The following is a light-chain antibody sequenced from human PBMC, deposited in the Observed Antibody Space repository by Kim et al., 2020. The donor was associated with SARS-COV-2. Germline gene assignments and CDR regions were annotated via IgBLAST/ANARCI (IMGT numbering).Light chain of an antibody. Sequence: GQSVTSYCSGSSSNIGNNYVYWYQQVPGMAPKVLIHTDNRRPSGVPDRFSGFKSVTSASLAISGLRSEDEADYYCGSWDDSLNGPVFGGGTQLTVL. J-gene: IGLJ3*02. V-gene: IGLV1-47*01. CDR2: TDN. CDR1: SSNIGNNY. CDR3: GSWDDSLNGPV.